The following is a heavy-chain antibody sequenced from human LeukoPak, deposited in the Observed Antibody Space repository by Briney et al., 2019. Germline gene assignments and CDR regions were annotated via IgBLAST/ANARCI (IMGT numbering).Heavy chain of an antibody. CDR2: IYSGGST. Sequence: GGSLRLSCAASGFTVSSNYMSWVRQAPGKGLEWVSVIYSGGSTYYADSVKGRFTISRDNSKNTLYLQMNSLRAEDTAVYYCARDRGGNGFDYFDYWGQGTLVTVSS. V-gene: IGHV3-53*01. D-gene: IGHD4-23*01. CDR3: ARDRGGNGFDYFDY. CDR1: GFTVSSNY. J-gene: IGHJ4*02.